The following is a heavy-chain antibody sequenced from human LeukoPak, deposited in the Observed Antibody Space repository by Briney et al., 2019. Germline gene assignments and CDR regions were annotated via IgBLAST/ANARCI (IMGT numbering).Heavy chain of an antibody. J-gene: IGHJ4*02. V-gene: IGHV3-23*01. CDR2: IRDSGSST. D-gene: IGHD1-26*01. Sequence: GGALRLSCAASGFTFSSYAMSWVRQAPGKGLEWVSAIRDSGSSTHYADSVKGRFTTSRGNSKNTLFLQMNSLRAEDTAIYYCAKYGPQDSGSSHFDYWGQGALVTVSS. CDR1: GFTFSSYA. CDR3: AKYGPQDSGSSHFDY.